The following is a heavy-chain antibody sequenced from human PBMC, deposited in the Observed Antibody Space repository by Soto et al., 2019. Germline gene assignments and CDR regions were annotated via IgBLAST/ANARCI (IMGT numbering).Heavy chain of an antibody. CDR2: ISGSGGST. CDR1: GFTFSSYA. CDR3: AKDLGDFWSGYYQGTDYFDY. D-gene: IGHD3-3*01. J-gene: IGHJ4*02. Sequence: GGSLRLSCAASGFTFSSYAMSWVRQAPGKGLEWVSAISGSGGSTYYADSVKGRFTISRDNSKNTLYLQMNSLRAEDTAVYYCAKDLGDFWSGYYQGTDYFDYWGQGTLVTVSS. V-gene: IGHV3-23*01.